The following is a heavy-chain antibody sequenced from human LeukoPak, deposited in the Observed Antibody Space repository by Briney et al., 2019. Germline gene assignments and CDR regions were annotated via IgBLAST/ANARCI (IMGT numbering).Heavy chain of an antibody. Sequence: GSLRLSCAASGLTFSSHWMHWVRQAPGKGLEWIGEINHSGSTNYNPSLKSRVTISVDTSKNQFSLKPSSVTAADTAVYYCARGPVRGVMVFWGQGTLVTVSS. CDR1: GLTFSSHW. D-gene: IGHD3-10*01. V-gene: IGHV4-34*01. CDR2: INHSGST. J-gene: IGHJ4*02. CDR3: ARGPVRGVMVF.